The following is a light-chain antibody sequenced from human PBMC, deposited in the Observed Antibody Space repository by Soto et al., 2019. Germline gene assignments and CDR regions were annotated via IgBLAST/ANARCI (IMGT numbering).Light chain of an antibody. CDR1: RSDVGAYNY. Sequence: QSVLTQPASVSGSPGQSIAISCTGTRSDVGAYNYVSWYQQHPGKAPKLMISEVTNRPSGVSDRFSGSKSGNTASLTISGLQAQDEAHYYCSSFTSRFNFVSGNGTKVTVL. CDR3: SSFTSRFNFV. V-gene: IGLV2-14*01. J-gene: IGLJ1*01. CDR2: EVT.